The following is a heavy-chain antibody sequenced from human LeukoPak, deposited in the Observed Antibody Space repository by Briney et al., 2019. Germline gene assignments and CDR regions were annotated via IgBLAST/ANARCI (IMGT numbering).Heavy chain of an antibody. D-gene: IGHD3-16*02. Sequence: SETLSLTCTVSGYSISSGYYWGWIRQPPGKGLEWIGNLYHSGNTYYNPSLKSRVTISVDTSKNQFSLKLSSVTAADTAVYYCARVGGDYDYVWGTYRQPLFDYWGQGTLVTVSS. CDR1: GYSISSGYY. CDR2: LYHSGNT. CDR3: ARVGGDYDYVWGTYRQPLFDY. J-gene: IGHJ4*02. V-gene: IGHV4-38-2*02.